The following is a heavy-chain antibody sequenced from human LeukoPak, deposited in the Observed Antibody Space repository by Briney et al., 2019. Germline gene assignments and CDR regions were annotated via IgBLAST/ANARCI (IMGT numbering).Heavy chain of an antibody. CDR1: GGSFSDYF. CDR3: ARGFLYYYDSSAGSNFDY. Sequence: PSETLSLTCAVYGGSFSDYFCTWIRQPPGRGLACIGQVNHGGSANYNPSLKSRVTISVDTSKNQFSLKLSSVTAADTAVYYCARGFLYYYDSSAGSNFDYWGQGTLVTVSS. CDR2: VNHGGSA. J-gene: IGHJ4*02. V-gene: IGHV4-34*01. D-gene: IGHD3-22*01.